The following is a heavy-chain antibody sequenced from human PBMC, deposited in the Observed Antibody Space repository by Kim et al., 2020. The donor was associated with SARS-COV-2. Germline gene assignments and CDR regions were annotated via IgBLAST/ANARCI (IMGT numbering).Heavy chain of an antibody. D-gene: IGHD3-22*01. CDR3: ANIGSGYFYYYGVDV. J-gene: IGHJ6*02. CDR2: ISSGGDTT. Sequence: GGSLRLSCAASGFSFITYAMSWVRQAPGKGLEWVSSISSGGDTTYYADSVKGRFTISRDNSNNTLYLHMNSLRAEDTAVYYCANIGSGYFYYYGVDVWGQGTTVTLSS. V-gene: IGHV3-23*01. CDR1: GFSFITYA.